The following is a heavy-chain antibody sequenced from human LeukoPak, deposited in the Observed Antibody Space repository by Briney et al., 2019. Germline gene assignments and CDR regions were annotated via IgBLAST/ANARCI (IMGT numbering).Heavy chain of an antibody. CDR3: ARGQDYDSSGYYSD. D-gene: IGHD3-22*01. CDR1: GGSISSRSYY. CDR2: IYYSGST. Sequence: PSETLSLTCTVSGGSISSRSYYWGWIRQPPGKGLEWIGSIYYSGSTYYNPSLKSRVTISVDTSKNQFSLKLSSVTAADTAVYYCARGQDYDSSGYYSDWGQGTLVTVSS. V-gene: IGHV4-39*07. J-gene: IGHJ4*02.